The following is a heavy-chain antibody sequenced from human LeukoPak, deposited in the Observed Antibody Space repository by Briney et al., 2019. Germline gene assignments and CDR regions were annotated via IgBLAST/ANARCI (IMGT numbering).Heavy chain of an antibody. Sequence: GGSLRLSCAASGFSFSNWAMSWVRQAPGKGLEWVSGFTRNDETTTYADSVKGRFTISRDNSKNTLYLQMSSLRAEDTAVYYCAKVKVVGYSTFDYWGQGALVTVSS. CDR3: AKVKVVGYSTFDY. J-gene: IGHJ4*02. D-gene: IGHD2-8*01. CDR2: FTRNDETT. CDR1: GFSFSNWA. V-gene: IGHV3-23*01.